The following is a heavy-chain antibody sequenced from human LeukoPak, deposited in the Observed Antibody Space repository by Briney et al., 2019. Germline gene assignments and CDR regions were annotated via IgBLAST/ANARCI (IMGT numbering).Heavy chain of an antibody. CDR3: ARGWQYCSSTSCWGVLDY. Sequence: SQTLSHTCTVSGGSISSGSYYWSWIRQPAGKGLEWIGRIYTSGSTNYNPSLKSRVTISVDTSKNQFSLKLSSVTAADTAVYYCARGWQYCSSTSCWGVLDYWGQGTLVTVSS. D-gene: IGHD2-2*01. V-gene: IGHV4-61*02. CDR1: GGSISSGSYY. CDR2: IYTSGST. J-gene: IGHJ4*02.